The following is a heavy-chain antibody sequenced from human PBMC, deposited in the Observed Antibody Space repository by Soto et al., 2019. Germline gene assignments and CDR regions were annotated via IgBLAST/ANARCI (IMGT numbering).Heavy chain of an antibody. J-gene: IGHJ4*02. V-gene: IGHV3-30-3*01. CDR3: ARDQVKGTMTIL. CDR2: ISYDGSNK. Sequence: GSLRLSCAASGFTFINYAMHWVRQAPGKGLEWVAVISYDGSNKYYADSVKGRFTISRDNSKNTMYLQMNSLSAEDTAVYHCARDQVKGTMTILWGQGTLVTVSS. CDR1: GFTFINYA. D-gene: IGHD4-17*01.